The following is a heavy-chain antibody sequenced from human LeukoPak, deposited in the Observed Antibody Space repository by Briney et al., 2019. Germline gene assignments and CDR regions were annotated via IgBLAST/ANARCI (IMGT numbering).Heavy chain of an antibody. Sequence: ASVKVYCKASGYTFTGYYMHWVRQAPGQGLEWMGRINPNSGGTNYAQKFQGRVTMTRDTSISTAYMELSRLRSDDTAVYYCARGSGYSYDFDYWGQGTLVTVSS. CDR2: INPNSGGT. J-gene: IGHJ4*02. CDR3: ARGSGYSYDFDY. CDR1: GYTFTGYY. D-gene: IGHD5-18*01. V-gene: IGHV1-2*06.